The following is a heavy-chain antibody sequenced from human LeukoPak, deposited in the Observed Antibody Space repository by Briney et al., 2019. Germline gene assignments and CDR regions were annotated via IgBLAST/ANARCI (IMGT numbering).Heavy chain of an antibody. Sequence: GATVKISCKASGYTFTDYYMHWVQQAPGKGLEWMGRVDPEDGETIYAEKFQGRVTITADTSTDTAYMELSSLRSEDTAVYYCATSGPRVRFLEWLPGDYWGQGTLVTVSS. V-gene: IGHV1-69-2*01. CDR1: GYTFTDYY. CDR3: ATSGPRVRFLEWLPGDY. D-gene: IGHD3-3*01. J-gene: IGHJ4*02. CDR2: VDPEDGET.